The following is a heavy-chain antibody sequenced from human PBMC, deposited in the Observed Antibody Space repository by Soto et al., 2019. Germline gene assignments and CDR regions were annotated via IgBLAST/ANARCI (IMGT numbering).Heavy chain of an antibody. J-gene: IGHJ4*02. Sequence: QVELVQSGAQVKKPGSAVKVSCKASGGSFNMYAMNWVRQAPGHGLEWMGGIIPIFDAPRYSEQFQGRVTITVDESTSTAYMELSNLRSDDTAIYYCTRAIGSGGVMGGFDYWGQGTLVTVSS. V-gene: IGHV1-69*01. CDR2: IIPIFDAP. CDR3: TRAIGSGGVMGGFDY. D-gene: IGHD3-16*01. CDR1: GGSFNMYA.